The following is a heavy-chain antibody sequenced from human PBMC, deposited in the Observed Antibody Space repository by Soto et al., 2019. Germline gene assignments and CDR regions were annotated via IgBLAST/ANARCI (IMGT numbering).Heavy chain of an antibody. CDR2: IRSKAYGGTT. Sequence: PGGSLRLSCTASGFTFGDYAMSWFRQAPGKGLEWVGFIRSKAYGGTTEYAASVKGRFTISRDDSKSIAYLQMNSLKTEDTAVYYCTSDIVVVPAATLSLPYYYYMDVWGKGTTVTVS. CDR1: GFTFGDYA. V-gene: IGHV3-49*03. D-gene: IGHD2-2*01. CDR3: TSDIVVVPAATLSLPYYYYMDV. J-gene: IGHJ6*03.